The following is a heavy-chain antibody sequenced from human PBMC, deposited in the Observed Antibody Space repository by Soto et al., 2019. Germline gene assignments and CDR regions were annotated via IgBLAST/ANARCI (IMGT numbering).Heavy chain of an antibody. J-gene: IGHJ6*02. Sequence: EVLLVESGGGLIQPGGSLRLSCAASGLTVSSNYMNWVRQAPGKGLEWVSLIYTGGGTYYADSVKGRFTVSRDNSKNTLYLQMNSLRAEDTAVYYCARMGQWRVPGDYYYGMDVWGQGTSVTVSS. D-gene: IGHD6-19*01. CDR3: ARMGQWRVPGDYYYGMDV. CDR1: GLTVSSNY. CDR2: IYTGGGT. V-gene: IGHV3-53*01.